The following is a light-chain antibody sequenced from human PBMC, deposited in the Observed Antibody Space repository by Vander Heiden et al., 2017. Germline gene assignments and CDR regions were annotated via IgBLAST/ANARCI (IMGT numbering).Light chain of an antibody. CDR3: QQCASYYS. Sequence: DIQITQSPSTLSASVGDKVTITCRATQDITDWLAWYQQRPGEAPRLLIYKASNLESGVPSRFSGSGSGTQFTLTISSLQPDDSATYYCQQCASYYSFGQGTKVEIK. V-gene: IGKV1-5*03. CDR2: KAS. J-gene: IGKJ2*03. CDR1: QDITDW.